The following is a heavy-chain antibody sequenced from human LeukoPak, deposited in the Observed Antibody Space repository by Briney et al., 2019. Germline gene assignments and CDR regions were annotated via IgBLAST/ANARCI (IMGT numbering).Heavy chain of an antibody. CDR2: IYYSGST. CDR3: ARELGYCSSTSCQNPSYYYYGMDV. CDR1: GGSISSSSYY. V-gene: IGHV4-39*07. D-gene: IGHD2-2*01. Sequence: SETLSLTCTVSGGSISSSSYYWGRIRQPPGKGLEWIGSIYYSGSTNYNPSLKSRVTISVDTSKNQFSLKLSSVTAADTAVYYCARELGYCSSTSCQNPSYYYYGMDVWGQGTTVTVSS. J-gene: IGHJ6*02.